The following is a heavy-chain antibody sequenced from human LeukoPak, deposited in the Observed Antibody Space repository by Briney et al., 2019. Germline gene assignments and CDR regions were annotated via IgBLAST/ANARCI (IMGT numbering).Heavy chain of an antibody. CDR1: GGSISSSSYY. CDR3: ARGRSPLQSVVPAATDAFDI. D-gene: IGHD2-2*01. Sequence: SETLSLTCTVSGGSISSSSYYWGWIRQPPGKGLEWIGSIYYSGSTNYNPSLKSRVTISVDTSKNQFSLKLSSVTAADTAVYYCARGRSPLQSVVPAATDAFDIWGQGTMVTVSS. J-gene: IGHJ3*02. CDR2: IYYSGST. V-gene: IGHV4-39*07.